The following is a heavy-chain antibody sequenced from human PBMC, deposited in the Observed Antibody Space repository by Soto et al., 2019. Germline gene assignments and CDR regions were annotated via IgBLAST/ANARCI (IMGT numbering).Heavy chain of an antibody. CDR2: INHSGST. Sequence: PSETLSLTCAVYGGSFSGYYWSGIRQPPGKGLEGSGEINHSGSTNYNPSLKRRGTMSVDTSQNQFSLELRSVTAAATAVYYCASREGAYFDYWGRGTLVTVSS. CDR1: GGSFSGYY. V-gene: IGHV4-34*01. D-gene: IGHD1-26*01. J-gene: IGHJ4*02. CDR3: ASREGAYFDY.